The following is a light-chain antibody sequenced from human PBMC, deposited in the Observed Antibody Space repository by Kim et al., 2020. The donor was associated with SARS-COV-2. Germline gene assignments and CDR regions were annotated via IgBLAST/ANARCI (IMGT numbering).Light chain of an antibody. CDR2: YNS. J-gene: IGLJ3*02. V-gene: IGLV3-19*01. Sequence: SSELTQYPAVSVALGQTVRITCQGDSLGSYSASWYQQKPGQAPVLVIYYNSDRPSGIPDRFSASSSGNTASLTITGAQAEDEADYYCNSRDSSGNLLVFG. CDR3: NSRDSSGNLLV. CDR1: SLGSYS.